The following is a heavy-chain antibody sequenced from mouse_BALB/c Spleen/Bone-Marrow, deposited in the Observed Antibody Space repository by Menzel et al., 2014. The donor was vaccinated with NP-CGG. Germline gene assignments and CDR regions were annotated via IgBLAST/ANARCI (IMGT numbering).Heavy chain of an antibody. CDR2: ISSGGGST. CDR1: GFAFSSYD. V-gene: IGHV5-12-1*01. J-gene: IGHJ4*01. D-gene: IGHD1-1*01. Sequence: EVMLVESGGGLVKPGGSLKLSCAASGFAFSSYDMSWVRQTPEKRLEWVAYISSGGGSTYYPDTVKGRFTISRDNAKNTLYLQVSSLKSEDTAMYYCARPLYYYGSSPFYAMDYWGQGTSVTVSS. CDR3: ARPLYYYGSSPFYAMDY.